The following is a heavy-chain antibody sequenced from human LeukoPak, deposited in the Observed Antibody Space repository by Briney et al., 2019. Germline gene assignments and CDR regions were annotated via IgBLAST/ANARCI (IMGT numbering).Heavy chain of an antibody. CDR1: XGXXXXYY. V-gene: IGHV4-34*01. CDR2: INHSGST. J-gene: IGHJ5*02. Sequence: TXSLTXXXXXGXXXXYYWSWIRQPPGKGLEWIGEINHSGSTNYNPSLKSRVTISVDTSKNQFSLKLSSVTAADTAVYYCARRVLTMVRGVNWEYNWFDPWGQGTLVTVSS. D-gene: IGHD3-10*01. CDR3: ARRVLTMVRGVNWEYNWFDP.